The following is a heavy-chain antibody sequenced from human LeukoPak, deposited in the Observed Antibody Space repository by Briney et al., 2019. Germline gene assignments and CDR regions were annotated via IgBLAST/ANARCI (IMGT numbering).Heavy chain of an antibody. CDR3: AKDRRGGSYYAATLDI. CDR2: IYSGGST. Sequence: PGGSLRLSCAASGFTVSTSFMSWVRQAPGKGLEWVSVIYSGGSTYYADSVKGRFTISRDNSKNTLYLQMNSLRAEDTAVYYCAKDRRGGSYYAATLDIWGQGTMVTVSS. V-gene: IGHV3-53*01. J-gene: IGHJ3*02. D-gene: IGHD1-26*01. CDR1: GFTVSTSF.